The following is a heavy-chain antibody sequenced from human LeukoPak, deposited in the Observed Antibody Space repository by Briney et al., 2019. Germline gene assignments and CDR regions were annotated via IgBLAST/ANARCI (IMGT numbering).Heavy chain of an antibody. D-gene: IGHD5-18*01. V-gene: IGHV4-39*07. Sequence: PSETLFLTCTVSGGSITSGYFWGWVRQPPGKGLEWMGSIDYSRSTYHTPSLKSRVTISVDTSKNQFSLKLSSVTAADTAVYYCARASTANAFDIWGQGTMVTVSS. CDR2: IDYSRST. CDR3: ARASTANAFDI. J-gene: IGHJ3*02. CDR1: GGSITSGYF.